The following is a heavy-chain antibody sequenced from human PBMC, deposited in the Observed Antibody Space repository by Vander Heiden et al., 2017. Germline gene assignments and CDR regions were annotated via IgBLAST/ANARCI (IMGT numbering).Heavy chain of an antibody. Sequence: QVQLQQWGAGLLKPSETLSLTCAVYGGSFSGYYWSWIRQPPGKGLEWIGEINHSGSTNYNPSLKSRVTISVDTSKNQFSLKLSSVTAADTAVYYCARGRTMVRVGIAFYYGMDVWGQGTTVTVSS. J-gene: IGHJ6*02. D-gene: IGHD3-10*01. CDR3: ARGRTMVRVGIAFYYGMDV. CDR1: GGSFSGYY. CDR2: INHSGST. V-gene: IGHV4-34*01.